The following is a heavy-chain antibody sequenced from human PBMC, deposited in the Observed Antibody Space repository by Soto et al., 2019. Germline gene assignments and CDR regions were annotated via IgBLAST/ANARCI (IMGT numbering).Heavy chain of an antibody. CDR3: ASGGTTVNGRFDF. V-gene: IGHV1-69*01. CDR1: GVTSSSYA. Sequence: QVQVVQSGAEVKKPGSSVRVSCKASGVTSSSYAITWLRQAPGQGLEWMGGIIPILDTTDYAQKFQGRVTFTADESTSTVYMELSSLTSEDTAVYYCASGGTTVNGRFDFWGQGTLVTVSS. J-gene: IGHJ4*02. D-gene: IGHD4-4*01. CDR2: IIPILDTT.